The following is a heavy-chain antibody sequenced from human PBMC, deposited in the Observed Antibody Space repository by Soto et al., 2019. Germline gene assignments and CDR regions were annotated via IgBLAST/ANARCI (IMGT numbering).Heavy chain of an antibody. D-gene: IGHD4-4*01. CDR2: INHNGST. CDR3: GRVLSNYPPPTP. V-gene: IGHV4-34*01. CDR1: GGSFSGYY. J-gene: IGHJ5*02. Sequence: NPSETLSLTCAVYGGSFSGYYWSWIRQPPRKGLEWIGEINHNGSTNYNPSLKSRVTISVDTSKNHFSLKLNSVTAADTAMYHCGRVLSNYPPPTPWGKGTLVTVSS.